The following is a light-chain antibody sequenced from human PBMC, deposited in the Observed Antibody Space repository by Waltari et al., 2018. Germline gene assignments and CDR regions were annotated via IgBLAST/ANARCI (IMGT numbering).Light chain of an antibody. CDR2: KAS. CDR3: QQYNSYSLLS. Sequence: DIQMTQSPSTLSASVGDRFTIHCRASQSISNWLAWYQQKPGKAPKLLIYKASTLESGVPSRFSGRGSGTEFTLTISSLQPDDFATYYCQQYNSYSLLSFGGGTKVEIK. J-gene: IGKJ4*01. V-gene: IGKV1-5*03. CDR1: QSISNW.